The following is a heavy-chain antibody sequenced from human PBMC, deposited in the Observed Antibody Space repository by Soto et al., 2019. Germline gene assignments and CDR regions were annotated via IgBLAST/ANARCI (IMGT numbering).Heavy chain of an antibody. D-gene: IGHD1-26*01. CDR1: GFTFSAYG. Sequence: QSGGSLRLSCTTSGFTFSAYGLHWVRQAPGKGLEWVGAISDDGQKRFYADSVKGRFTISRDKSKNTLYLHLNSLRPEDTAVYHCAKDMWELLDPFYYYGMDVWGQGTTVTVSS. CDR2: ISDDGQKR. CDR3: AKDMWELLDPFYYYGMDV. V-gene: IGHV3-30*18. J-gene: IGHJ6*02.